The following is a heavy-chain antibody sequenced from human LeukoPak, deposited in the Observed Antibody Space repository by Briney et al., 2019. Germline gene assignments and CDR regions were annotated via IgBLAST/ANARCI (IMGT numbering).Heavy chain of an antibody. D-gene: IGHD6-13*01. V-gene: IGHV1-8*01. CDR2: MNPNSGNT. CDR3: ARVESSSWGYYYYYYMDV. CDR1: GYTFTSYD. J-gene: IGHJ6*03. Sequence: GASVKVSCKASGYTFTSYDINWVRQATGQGLEWMGWMNPNSGNTGYAQKFQGRDTMTRNTSISTAYMELSSLRSEDTAVYYCARVESSSWGYYYYYYMDVWGKGTTVTVSS.